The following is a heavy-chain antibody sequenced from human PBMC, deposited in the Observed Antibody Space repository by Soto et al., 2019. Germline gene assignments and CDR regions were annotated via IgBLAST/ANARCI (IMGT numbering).Heavy chain of an antibody. V-gene: IGHV3-48*02. CDR2: ISSSSSTK. CDR3: ARDPGQITMVRGVSDY. D-gene: IGHD3-10*01. CDR1: GFTFSSYA. J-gene: IGHJ4*02. Sequence: EVQLLESGGGLVQPGGSLRLSCAASGFTFSSYAMSWVRQAPGKGLEWVSYISSSSSTKYYADSVKGRFTISRDNAKNSLYLQMNILRDEDTAVYYCARDPGQITMVRGVSDYWGQGTLVAVSS.